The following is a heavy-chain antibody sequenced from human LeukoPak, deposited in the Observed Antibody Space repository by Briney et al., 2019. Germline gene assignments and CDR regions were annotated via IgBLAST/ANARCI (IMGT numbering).Heavy chain of an antibody. V-gene: IGHV3-20*04. Sequence: PGGSLRLSCAASGFMFGANGMSWVRRAPRKGLEWVTGVNWNGGRTNCADSVKGRFTISRDNAKNSLYLQMNSLRAEDTALYYCARDYDYGDYPGYWGQGTLVTVSS. CDR3: ARDYDYGDYPGY. CDR1: GFMFGANG. CDR2: VNWNGGRT. J-gene: IGHJ4*02. D-gene: IGHD4-17*01.